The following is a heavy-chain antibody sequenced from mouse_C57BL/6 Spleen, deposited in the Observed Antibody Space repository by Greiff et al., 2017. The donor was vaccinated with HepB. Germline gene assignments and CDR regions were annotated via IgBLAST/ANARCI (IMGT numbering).Heavy chain of an antibody. J-gene: IGHJ1*03. CDR3: ARNPTYYGSRDRYFDD. CDR2: IHPNSGST. CDR1: GYTFTSYW. Sequence: QVQLQQPGAELVKPGASVKLSCKASGYTFTSYWMHWVKQRPGQGLEWIGMIHPNSGSTNYNEKFKSKATLAVDKSSSTAYMQLSSLTSEDSAVYYRARNPTYYGSRDRYFDDWGTGTTVTVSS. V-gene: IGHV1-64*01. D-gene: IGHD1-1*01.